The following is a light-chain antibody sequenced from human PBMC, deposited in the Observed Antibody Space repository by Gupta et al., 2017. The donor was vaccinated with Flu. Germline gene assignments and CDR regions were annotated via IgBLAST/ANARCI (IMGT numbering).Light chain of an antibody. V-gene: IGLV3-19*01. J-gene: IGLJ2*01. Sequence: HGDSLTAFYASWCQQKPGQAPVLVVYGENNRPSGIPDRVSGSTSGSTAALFITGAQAEDEAAEYCNYRDPSGYVVFGGGTRLTVL. CDR2: GEN. CDR3: NYRDPSGYVV. CDR1: SLTAFY.